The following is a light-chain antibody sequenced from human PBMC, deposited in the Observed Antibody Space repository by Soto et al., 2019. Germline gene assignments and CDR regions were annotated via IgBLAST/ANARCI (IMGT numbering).Light chain of an antibody. CDR1: QTISNY. Sequence: DIQMTQSPSSLSASVGDRVTITCRASQTISNYLNWYQQKPGKAPKLLISAASSLQSGVPSRFSGSGSGTDFTLSIISLQPEDFATYYCQQSYRFPKTFGRGTKVDIK. CDR2: AAS. J-gene: IGKJ1*01. V-gene: IGKV1-39*01. CDR3: QQSYRFPKT.